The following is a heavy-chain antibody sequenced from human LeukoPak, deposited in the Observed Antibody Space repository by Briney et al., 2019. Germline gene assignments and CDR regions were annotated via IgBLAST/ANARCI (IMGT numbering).Heavy chain of an antibody. J-gene: IGHJ3*02. CDR1: GYSFTSYW. D-gene: IGHD3-10*01. CDR2: IYPGDSDT. V-gene: IGHV5-51*01. CDR3: ARHGPRLWLGELLEDAFDI. Sequence: GESLKISCKGSGYSFTSYWIGWVRQMPGKGLEWMGIIYPGDSDTRYSPSFQGQVTISADKSISTAYLQWSSLKASDTAMYYCARHGPRLWLGELLEDAFDIWGQGTMVTVSS.